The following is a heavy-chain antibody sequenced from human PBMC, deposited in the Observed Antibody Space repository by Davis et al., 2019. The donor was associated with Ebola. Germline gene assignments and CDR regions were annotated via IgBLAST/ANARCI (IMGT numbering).Heavy chain of an antibody. D-gene: IGHD3-10*01. J-gene: IGHJ4*02. CDR1: GFTFSSYW. V-gene: IGHV3-7*01. CDR2: IKQDGSEK. CDR3: ARVGVGSDYNWVIDY. Sequence: GGSLRLSCAASGFTFSSYWMSWVRQAPGKGLEWVANIKQDGSEKYYVDSVKGRFTISRDNAKNSLYLQMNSLRAEDTAVYYCARVGVGSDYNWVIDYWGQGSLVIVSS.